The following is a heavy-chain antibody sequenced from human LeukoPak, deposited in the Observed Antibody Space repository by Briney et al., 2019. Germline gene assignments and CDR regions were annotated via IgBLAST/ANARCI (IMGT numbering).Heavy chain of an antibody. J-gene: IGHJ4*02. D-gene: IGHD6-19*01. V-gene: IGHV3-64D*06. CDR3: VKDLYLSGWSSYLDY. CDR2: ISSNGGST. Sequence: GGSLRLSCAASGFTFSSYGMHWVRQAPGNGLEYVSAISSNGGSTYYADSVKGRFTISRDNYKNTLYLQMSSLRAEDTAVYYCVKDLYLSGWSSYLDYWGQGTLVTVSS. CDR1: GFTFSSYG.